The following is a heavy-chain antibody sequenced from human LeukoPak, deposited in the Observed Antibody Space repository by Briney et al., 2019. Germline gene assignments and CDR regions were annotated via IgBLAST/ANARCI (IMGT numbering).Heavy chain of an antibody. Sequence: GGSLRLSCAASGFTFSSYALSWVRQAPGKGLEWVSTISSSGGTTHYADSVKGRLTISRDNSKNTLYLQMNSLRAEDTAIYYCARGHVIGWNYFDYWGQGTLVTVSS. J-gene: IGHJ4*02. CDR1: GFTFSSYA. V-gene: IGHV3-23*01. CDR2: ISSSGGTT. D-gene: IGHD6-19*01. CDR3: ARGHVIGWNYFDY.